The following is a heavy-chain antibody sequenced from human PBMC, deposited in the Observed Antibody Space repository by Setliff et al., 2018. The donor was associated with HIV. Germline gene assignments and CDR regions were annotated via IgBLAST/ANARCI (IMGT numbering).Heavy chain of an antibody. CDR3: ARVPRVSAAVVETPSAY. Sequence: SETLSLTCAVSGGSFSAYYWTWIRQSPHKGLEWVGEIDHTGSAYYNPSLTSRVTISVDTSKNRFSLELSSVTAADTALYYCARVPRVSAAVVETPSAYWGQGTRVTVSS. V-gene: IGHV4-34*01. D-gene: IGHD6-19*01. CDR1: GGSFSAYY. CDR2: IDHTGSA. J-gene: IGHJ4*02.